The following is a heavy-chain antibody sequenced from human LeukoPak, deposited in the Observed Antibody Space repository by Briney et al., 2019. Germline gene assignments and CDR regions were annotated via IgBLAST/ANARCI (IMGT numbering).Heavy chain of an antibody. CDR1: GYTFTGYY. CDR3: ARDFYYDFWSGPFDI. D-gene: IGHD3-3*01. CDR2: INPNSGGT. J-gene: IGHJ3*02. Sequence: ASVKVSCKASGYTFTGYYMHWVRQAPGQGLEWMGWINPNSGGTNYAQKFQGRVTMTRDTSISTAYMELSRLRSDDTAVYYCARDFYYDFWSGPFDIWGQGTMVTVSS. V-gene: IGHV1-2*02.